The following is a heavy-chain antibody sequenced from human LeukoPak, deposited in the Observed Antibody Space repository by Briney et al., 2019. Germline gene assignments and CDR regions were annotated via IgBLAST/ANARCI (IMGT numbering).Heavy chain of an antibody. Sequence: SETQSLTCAVYGGFSSGYYGSWIRQPPGKGLEWIGEINHSGSTNNNPPLKSQVTIPVDTAQSQFSLKLSSVTAADTAVYYCARGSYYGSGSYVLDFDYWGQGTLVTVSS. J-gene: IGHJ4*02. V-gene: IGHV4-34*01. CDR1: GGFSSGYY. CDR2: INHSGST. CDR3: ARGSYYGSGSYVLDFDY. D-gene: IGHD3-10*01.